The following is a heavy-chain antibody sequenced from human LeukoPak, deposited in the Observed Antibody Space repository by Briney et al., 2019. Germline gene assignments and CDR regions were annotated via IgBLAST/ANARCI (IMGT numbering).Heavy chain of an antibody. CDR2: IYYSGST. J-gene: IGHJ4*02. D-gene: IGHD6-13*01. Sequence: PSETLSLTCTVSGGSISSSSYYWGWIRQPPGKGLEWIGSIYYSGSTYYNPSLKSRVTISVDTSKNQFSLKLSSVTAADTAVYYCARQEAAAGFDYWGQGILVTVSS. V-gene: IGHV4-39*01. CDR1: GGSISSSSYY. CDR3: ARQEAAAGFDY.